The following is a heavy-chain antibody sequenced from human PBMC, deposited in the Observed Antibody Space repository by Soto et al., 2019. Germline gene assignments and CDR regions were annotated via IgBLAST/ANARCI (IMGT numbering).Heavy chain of an antibody. D-gene: IGHD5-12*01. Sequence: PGGSLRLSCAASGFTFSSYAMHWVRQAPGKGLEWVAVISYDGSNKYYADSVKGRFTISRDNSKNTLYLQMNSLRAEDTAVHYCARDSGYDYFDYWGQGTLVTVSS. V-gene: IGHV3-30-3*01. CDR3: ARDSGYDYFDY. CDR2: ISYDGSNK. J-gene: IGHJ4*02. CDR1: GFTFSSYA.